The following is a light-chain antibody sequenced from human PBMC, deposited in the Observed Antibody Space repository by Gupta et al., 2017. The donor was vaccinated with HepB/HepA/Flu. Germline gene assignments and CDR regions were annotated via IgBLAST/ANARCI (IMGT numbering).Light chain of an antibody. J-gene: IGKJ2*03. Sequence: EMVLTQYPPTVSLPPWERATLCCRASQTVSSFLGWYQQKPGQPPRLRIYDASRRAPGIPARFSSSGSGTDFTPTISSLEPEDFAVYYCRPRSDGPIYSFGQGTKLEIK. V-gene: IGKV3-11*01. CDR1: QTVSSF. CDR2: DAS. CDR3: RPRSDGPIYS.